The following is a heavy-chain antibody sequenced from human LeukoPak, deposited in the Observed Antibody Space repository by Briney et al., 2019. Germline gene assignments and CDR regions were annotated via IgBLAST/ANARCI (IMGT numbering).Heavy chain of an antibody. CDR3: ARGKSGSYFGYFDY. CDR2: IYNSGST. Sequence: SQTLSLTCTVSGDSISSYYWTWIRQPPGKGLEWIGYIYNSGSTNYNPSLKSRVTISVDTSKNQFSLKLSSVTAADTAVYYCARGKSGSYFGYFDYWGQGTLVTVSS. D-gene: IGHD1-26*01. J-gene: IGHJ4*02. V-gene: IGHV4-59*01. CDR1: GDSISSYY.